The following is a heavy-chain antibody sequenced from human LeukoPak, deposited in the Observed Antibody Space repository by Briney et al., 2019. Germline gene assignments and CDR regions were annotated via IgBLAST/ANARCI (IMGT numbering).Heavy chain of an antibody. V-gene: IGHV3-48*01. J-gene: IGHJ4*02. D-gene: IGHD7-27*01. CDR2: ISSGSRTI. Sequence: PGGSLGLSCAASGFTFSGYSMNWVRQAPGKGLEWLSYISSGSRTIYYADSVKGRFTISRDNGRNSLFLLMNSLRADDTAVYYCTRESITGDRDFDYWGQGTLITVSS. CDR3: TRESITGDRDFDY. CDR1: GFTFSGYS.